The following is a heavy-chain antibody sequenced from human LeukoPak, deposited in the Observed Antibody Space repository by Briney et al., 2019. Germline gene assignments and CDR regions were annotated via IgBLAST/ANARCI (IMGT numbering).Heavy chain of an antibody. V-gene: IGHV3-30-3*01. CDR2: ISYDVNNK. D-gene: IGHD4-17*01. J-gene: IGHJ4*02. CDR3: ARDEHRYGDYPPFDY. Sequence: PGRSLRLSCAASGFTFSSYAMHWVRQAPGKRLEWVAVISYDVNNKYYADSVKGRFTISRDNSKNTLYLQMNSLRAEDTAVYYCARDEHRYGDYPPFDYWGQGTLVTVSS. CDR1: GFTFSSYA.